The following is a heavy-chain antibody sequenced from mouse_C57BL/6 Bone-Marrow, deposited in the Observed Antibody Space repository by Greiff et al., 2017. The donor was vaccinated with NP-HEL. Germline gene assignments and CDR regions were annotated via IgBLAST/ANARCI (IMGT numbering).Heavy chain of an antibody. CDR2: IYPRSGNT. D-gene: IGHD1-1*01. CDR3: ARDYYGSSYDY. V-gene: IGHV1-81*01. J-gene: IGHJ2*01. Sequence: QVQLQQSGAELARPGASVKLSCKASGYTFTSYGISWVKQRTGQGLEWIGEIYPRSGNTYYNEKFKGKATLTADKSSSTAYMELRSLTSDDSAVYFCARDYYGSSYDYWGQGTTLTVSS. CDR1: GYTFTSYG.